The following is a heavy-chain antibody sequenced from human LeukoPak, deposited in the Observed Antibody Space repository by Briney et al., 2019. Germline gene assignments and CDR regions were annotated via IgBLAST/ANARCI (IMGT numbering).Heavy chain of an antibody. J-gene: IGHJ4*02. CDR2: ISSNGGST. V-gene: IGHV3-64D*06. CDR1: GFTFSSYA. CDR3: VKGAVSVPAAGYFDY. D-gene: IGHD2-2*01. Sequence: QTGGSLRLSCSASGFTFSSYAMHWVRQAPGKGLEYVSAISSNGGSTYYADSVKGRFTISRDNSKNTLYLQMSSLRAEDTAVYYCVKGAVSVPAAGYFDYWGQGTLVTVSS.